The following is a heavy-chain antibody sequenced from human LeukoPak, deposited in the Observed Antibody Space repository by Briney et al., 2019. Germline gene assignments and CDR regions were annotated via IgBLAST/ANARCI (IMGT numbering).Heavy chain of an antibody. D-gene: IGHD6-19*01. CDR3: ARVGSGWYPLNWFDP. V-gene: IGHV3-48*01. CDR2: ISSSSSTI. J-gene: IGHJ5*02. Sequence: QPGGSLRLSCAASGFTFSSYSMLWVRQAPGKGLEWVSYISSSSSTIYYADSVKGRFTISRDNAKNSLYLQMNTLRAEDTAVYYCARVGSGWYPLNWFDPWGQGTLVTVSS. CDR1: GFTFSSYS.